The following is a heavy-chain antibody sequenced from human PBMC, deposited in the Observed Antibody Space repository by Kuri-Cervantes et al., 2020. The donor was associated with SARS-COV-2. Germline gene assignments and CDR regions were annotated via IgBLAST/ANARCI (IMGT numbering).Heavy chain of an antibody. CDR1: GFTFSSYG. CDR2: ISYDGSNK. CDR3: ARDVSRNWFDP. Sequence: GGSLRLSCAASGFTFSSYGMHWVRQAPGKGLEWVAVISYDGSNKYYADSVKGRFTISRDNSKNTLYLQMNSLRAEDTAVYYCARDVSRNWFDPWGQGTLVTVSS. J-gene: IGHJ5*02. D-gene: IGHD5/OR15-5a*01. V-gene: IGHV3-30*03.